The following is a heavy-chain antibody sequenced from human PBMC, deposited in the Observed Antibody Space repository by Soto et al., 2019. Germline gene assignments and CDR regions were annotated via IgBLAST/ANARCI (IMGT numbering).Heavy chain of an antibody. CDR1: GFIFTSYS. CDR2: ISSGSDSI. Sequence: GGSLRLSCAASGFIFTSYSMVWVRLAPGKGLEWVASISSGSDSIFYADSVKGRFTVSRDNAKNSLFLQMNSLRAEDTAVYYCAKVLTGDLDYWGQGTLVTVSS. V-gene: IGHV3-21*01. CDR3: AKVLTGDLDY. D-gene: IGHD7-27*01. J-gene: IGHJ4*02.